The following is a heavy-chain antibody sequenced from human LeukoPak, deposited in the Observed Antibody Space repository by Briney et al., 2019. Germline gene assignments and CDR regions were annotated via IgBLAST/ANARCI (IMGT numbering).Heavy chain of an antibody. D-gene: IGHD6-13*01. V-gene: IGHV4-34*01. CDR3: ARGWISSSWYAY. J-gene: IGHJ4*02. Sequence: PSETLSLTCAVSGGSFSGYYWSWIRQPPGKGLEWIGEINHSGSTNYNPSLKSRVTISVDTSKNQFSLKLSSVTAADTAVYYCARGWISSSWYAYWGQGTLVTVSS. CDR1: GGSFSGYY. CDR2: INHSGST.